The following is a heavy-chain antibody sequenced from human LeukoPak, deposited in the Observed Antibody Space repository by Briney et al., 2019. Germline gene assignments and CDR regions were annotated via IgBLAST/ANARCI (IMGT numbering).Heavy chain of an antibody. Sequence: GASVKVSCKTSGGSFNSYAINWVRQAPGQGLEWMGRISPMVGVGNYAESFRGRVTITADKSTNTVNMELSSLRSEDTAVYYCARGYKEYNWNEGGAFDVWGQGTMVSVSS. CDR2: ISPMVGVG. V-gene: IGHV1-69*04. CDR3: ARGYKEYNWNEGGAFDV. D-gene: IGHD1-1*01. J-gene: IGHJ3*01. CDR1: GGSFNSYA.